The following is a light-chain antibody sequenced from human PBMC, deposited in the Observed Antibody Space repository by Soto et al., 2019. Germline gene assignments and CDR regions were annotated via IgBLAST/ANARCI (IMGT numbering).Light chain of an antibody. Sequence: EIVMTQSPATLSVSPGERATLSCRASQSVSSNLAWYQQKPGQAPRLLIYGASTRATGIPARFSGRGSGTEFNLTISSLQAEDFAVYYCQQYNNWPPWTFGQGTKVEIK. CDR3: QQYNNWPPWT. J-gene: IGKJ1*01. CDR1: QSVSSN. V-gene: IGKV3-15*01. CDR2: GAS.